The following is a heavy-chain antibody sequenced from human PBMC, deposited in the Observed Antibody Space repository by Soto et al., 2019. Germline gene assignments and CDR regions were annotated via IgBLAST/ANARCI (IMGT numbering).Heavy chain of an antibody. CDR3: ARALGSGSYY. Sequence: PGGSLRLSCAASGFTFSSYEMNWFRQAPGKGLEWVSYISSSGSTIYYADSVKGRFTISRDNAKNSLYLQMNSLRAEDTAVYYCARALGSGSYYWGQGTLVTVSS. V-gene: IGHV3-48*03. J-gene: IGHJ4*02. CDR2: ISSSGSTI. D-gene: IGHD3-10*01. CDR1: GFTFSSYE.